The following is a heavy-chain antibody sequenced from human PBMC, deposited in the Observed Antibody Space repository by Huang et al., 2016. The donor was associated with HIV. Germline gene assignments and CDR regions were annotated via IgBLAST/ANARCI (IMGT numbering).Heavy chain of an antibody. J-gene: IGHJ3*02. Sequence: QVQLVESGGGVVQPGRSLRLSCAASGFPFNSHAMHWVRQAPGKGLDWVAVNANDGSNNYYAASVKGRFTSSRDSSKSTLFLHMTSLRTEDTAVYYCARAKDTWDAYDIWGQGTMVRVSS. CDR1: GFPFNSHA. D-gene: IGHD5-18*01. CDR3: ARAKDTWDAYDI. V-gene: IGHV3-30-3*01. CDR2: NANDGSNN.